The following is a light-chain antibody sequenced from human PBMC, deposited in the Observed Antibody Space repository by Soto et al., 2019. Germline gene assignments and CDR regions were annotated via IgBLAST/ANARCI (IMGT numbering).Light chain of an antibody. CDR1: QTLSSSS. Sequence: EIVLTQSPGTLSLSPGESGTLSCRAGQTLSSSSLAWYQQKPGQAPRLLIYGASNRASGIPDRFSGGGSGTDFTLTISRLEPEDFAVYYCHQYGSSPLTFGGATKVDIK. CDR2: GAS. J-gene: IGKJ4*01. V-gene: IGKV3-20*01. CDR3: HQYGSSPLT.